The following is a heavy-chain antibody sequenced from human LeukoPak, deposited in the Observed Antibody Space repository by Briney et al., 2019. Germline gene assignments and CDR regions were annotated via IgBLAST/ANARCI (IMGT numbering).Heavy chain of an antibody. J-gene: IGHJ4*02. V-gene: IGHV1-18*01. CDR3: ARDLDIVGATGPSDY. CDR1: GYTFTSYG. Sequence: ASVKVSCKASGYTFTSYGISWVRQAPGQGLEWMGWISAYNGNTNYAQKLQGRVTMTTDTSTSTAYMELRSLRSDDTAVYYCARDLDIVGATGPSDYWGQGTLVTVSS. D-gene: IGHD1-26*01. CDR2: ISAYNGNT.